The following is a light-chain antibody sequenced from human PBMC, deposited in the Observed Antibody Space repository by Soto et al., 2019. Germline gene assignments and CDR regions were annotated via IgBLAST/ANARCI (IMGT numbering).Light chain of an antibody. J-gene: IGKJ1*01. V-gene: IGKV1-5*01. CDR3: QQYNSYDMWT. CDR2: GAS. CDR1: HSISKW. Sequence: DIQMTQSPSTLSASVGDRVIITCRASHSISKWLAWYQQKPGKAPKLLIYGASSLESGVPSRFSGIGSGTEFTLTISSLQPDDFAPYYCQQYNSYDMWTFGQGTKVDIK.